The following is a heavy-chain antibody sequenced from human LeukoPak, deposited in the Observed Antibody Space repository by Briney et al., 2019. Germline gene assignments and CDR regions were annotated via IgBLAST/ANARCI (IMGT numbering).Heavy chain of an antibody. D-gene: IGHD4-11*01. V-gene: IGHV3-11*01. CDR2: ISNSHTDI. CDR3: ATYSTSPRRAFDY. CDR1: GFTFSDYY. J-gene: IGHJ4*02. Sequence: GGSLRLSCAASGFTFSDYYMSWIRQAPGKGLEWVSYISNSHTDIYYADSVKGRFTISRDNAKNSLFLQTNSLRAEDSAVYYCATYSTSPRRAFDYWGQGTLVTVSS.